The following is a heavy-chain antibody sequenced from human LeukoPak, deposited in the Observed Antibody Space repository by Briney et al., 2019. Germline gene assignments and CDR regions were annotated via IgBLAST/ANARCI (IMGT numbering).Heavy chain of an antibody. CDR2: INHSGST. V-gene: IGHV4-34*01. CDR1: GGSSSGYY. J-gene: IGHJ6*02. CDR3: ARVGPVYGMDV. Sequence: SETLSLTCAVYGGSSSGYYWSWIRQPPGKGLEWIGEINHSGSTNYNPSLKSRVTISVDTSKNQFSLKLSSVTAADTAVYYCARVGPVYGMDVWGQGTTVTVSS.